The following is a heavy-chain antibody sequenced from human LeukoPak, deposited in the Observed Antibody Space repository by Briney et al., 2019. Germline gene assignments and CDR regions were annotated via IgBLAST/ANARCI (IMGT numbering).Heavy chain of an antibody. Sequence: PSETLSLTCAVYGGSFSGYYWSWIRQPPGKGLEWIGEINHSGSTNYNPSLKSRVTISVDTSKNQFSLKLSSVTAADTAVYYCARGPRVYYDFWSGYYNWFDPWGQGTLSPSPQ. CDR2: INHSGST. D-gene: IGHD3-3*01. CDR3: ARGPRVYYDFWSGYYNWFDP. CDR1: GGSFSGYY. J-gene: IGHJ5*01. V-gene: IGHV4-34*01.